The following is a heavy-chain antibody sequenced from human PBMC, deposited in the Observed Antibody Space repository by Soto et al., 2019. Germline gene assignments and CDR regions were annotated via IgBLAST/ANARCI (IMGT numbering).Heavy chain of an antibody. J-gene: IGHJ4*02. CDR1: VYSFTSYW. CDR2: IDPSDSYT. Sequence: PGESLKISCKGSVYSFTSYWISWVRQMPGKGLEWMGRIDPSDSYTNYSPSFQGHVTISADKSISTAYLQWSSLKASDTAMYYCARLRGGAHYDYVWGSYRFDYWGQGTLVTVSS. V-gene: IGHV5-10-1*01. D-gene: IGHD3-16*02. CDR3: ARLRGGAHYDYVWGSYRFDY.